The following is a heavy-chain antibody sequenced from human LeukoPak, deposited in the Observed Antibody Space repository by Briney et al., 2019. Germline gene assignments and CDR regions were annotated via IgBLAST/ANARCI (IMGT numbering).Heavy chain of an antibody. Sequence: SETLSLTCTVSGGSISSYYWSWIRQPPGKGLEWIGYIYYSGSTNYNPSLKSRVTISVDTSKNQFSLKLSSVTAADTAVYHCARGIYSGYDYGYWGQGTLVTVSS. CDR3: ARGIYSGYDYGY. J-gene: IGHJ4*02. CDR2: IYYSGST. D-gene: IGHD5-12*01. CDR1: GGSISSYY. V-gene: IGHV4-59*01.